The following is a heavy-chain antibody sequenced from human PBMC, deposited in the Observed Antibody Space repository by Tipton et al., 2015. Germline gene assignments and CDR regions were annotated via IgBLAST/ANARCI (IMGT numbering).Heavy chain of an antibody. CDR3: ARVKVATMLYYFDY. CDR2: IYYSGNT. Sequence: TLSLTCTVSGGSISSFYWSWIRQPPGKGLEWIGYIYYSGNTYYNPSLKSRVTISVDTSKSQFSLKLTSVTAAGTAVYYCARVKVATMLYYFDYWGQGTLVTVSS. D-gene: IGHD5-12*01. V-gene: IGHV4-59*12. CDR1: GGSISSFY. J-gene: IGHJ4*02.